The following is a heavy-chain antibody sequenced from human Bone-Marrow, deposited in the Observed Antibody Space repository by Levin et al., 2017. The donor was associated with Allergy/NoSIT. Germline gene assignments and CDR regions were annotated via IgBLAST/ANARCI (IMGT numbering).Heavy chain of an antibody. Sequence: SETLSLTCTVSGGSISSYYWSWIRQPPGKGLEWIGYIYYSGSTNYNPSLKSRVTISVDTSKNQFSLKLSSVTAADTAVYYCARDEIGYCSGGSCYNWFDPWGQGTLVTVSS. CDR3: ARDEIGYCSGGSCYNWFDP. CDR1: GGSISSYY. D-gene: IGHD2-15*01. CDR2: IYYSGST. V-gene: IGHV4-59*01. J-gene: IGHJ5*02.